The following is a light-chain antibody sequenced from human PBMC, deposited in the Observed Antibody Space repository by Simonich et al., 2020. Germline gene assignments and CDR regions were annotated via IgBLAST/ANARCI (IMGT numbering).Light chain of an antibody. CDR1: QSVLYSSNNKNY. CDR3: QQYYSTPLT. CDR2: LAS. V-gene: IGKV4-1*01. J-gene: IGKJ4*01. Sequence: DIVMTQSPDSLAVSLGERATINCKSSQSVLYSSNNKNYLAWYQQKPGKPPKLLIYLASTRESGVTDRFSGSGSGTDFTLTISSLQAEDVAVYYCQQYYSTPLTFGRGTKVEIK.